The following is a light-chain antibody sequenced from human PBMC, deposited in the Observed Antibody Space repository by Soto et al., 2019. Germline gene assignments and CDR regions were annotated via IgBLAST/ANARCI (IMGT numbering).Light chain of an antibody. V-gene: IGKV3-20*01. Sequence: EIVLTQSPGTLSLSPGERATLSCRATQSVSSSYLAWYQQKPGQAPRLLIYDSSSRATGIPDRFSGSGSGTDFTLTISRLQPEDFALYYCQQYGISPLFTFGPGTKVYIK. J-gene: IGKJ3*01. CDR1: QSVSSSY. CDR3: QQYGISPLFT. CDR2: DSS.